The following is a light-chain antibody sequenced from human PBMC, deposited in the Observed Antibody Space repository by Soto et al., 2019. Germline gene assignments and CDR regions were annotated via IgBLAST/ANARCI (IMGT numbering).Light chain of an antibody. CDR3: ASWDDRLKGYV. J-gene: IGLJ1*01. CDR1: SSDVGGYNY. V-gene: IGLV2-14*01. CDR2: EVS. Sequence: QSALTQPASVSGSPGQSITISCTGTSSDVGGYNYVSWYQQHPGKAPKLMIYEVSNRPSGVSNRFSGSKSGTSVSLAISGLQSEDEADYYCASWDDRLKGYVFGTGTKVTVL.